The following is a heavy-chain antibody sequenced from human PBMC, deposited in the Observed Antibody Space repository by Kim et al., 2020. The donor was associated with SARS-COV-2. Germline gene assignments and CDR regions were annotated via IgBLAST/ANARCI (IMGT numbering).Heavy chain of an antibody. CDR2: ISRDSGET. CDR1: GFTFKDYT. Sequence: GGSLRLSCAASGFTFKDYTMQWVRQAPGKGLEWVSPISRDSGETHYVDSVKGRFTISRDNSKNSLYLQMDSLTTDDTAFYYRGKSSGWTVESWGEGTLVTVSS. V-gene: IGHV3-43*01. D-gene: IGHD6-19*01. J-gene: IGHJ4*02. CDR3: GKSSGWTVES.